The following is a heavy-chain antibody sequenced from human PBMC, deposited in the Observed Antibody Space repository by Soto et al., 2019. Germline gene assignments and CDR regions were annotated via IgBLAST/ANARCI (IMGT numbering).Heavy chain of an antibody. D-gene: IGHD3-10*01. CDR1: GFTFNTYP. V-gene: IGHV3-23*01. Sequence: GGSRRCSCATSGFTFNTYPMTWVRQAPGEGLEWVSSISSTAGSTSSYADSVKGRFAISRDFSDNTVYLQMNNLRVDDTAVYFCAKGVLSFHYGMEVWGQGTTVTVSS. CDR3: AKGVLSFHYGMEV. CDR2: ISSTAGSTS. J-gene: IGHJ6*02.